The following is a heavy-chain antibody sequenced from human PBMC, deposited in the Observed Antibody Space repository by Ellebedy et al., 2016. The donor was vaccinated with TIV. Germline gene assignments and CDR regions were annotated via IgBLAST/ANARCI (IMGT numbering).Heavy chain of an antibody. CDR1: GFTFSSYG. Sequence: GESLKISCAASGFTFSSYGMHWVRQAPGKGLEWVAVISYDGSNKYYADSVKGRFTISRDNSKNTLYLQMNSRRAEDTAVYYCAKLSLEYSGSYLFDYWGQGTLVTVSS. CDR3: AKLSLEYSGSYLFDY. V-gene: IGHV3-30*18. CDR2: ISYDGSNK. J-gene: IGHJ4*02. D-gene: IGHD1-26*01.